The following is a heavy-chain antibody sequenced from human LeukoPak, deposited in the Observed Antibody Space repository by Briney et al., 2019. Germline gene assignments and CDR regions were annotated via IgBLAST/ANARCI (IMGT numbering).Heavy chain of an antibody. D-gene: IGHD6-19*01. CDR1: SFTFSNYW. CDR3: VREGGSGWYSGWFDP. V-gene: IGHV3-7*01. J-gene: IGHJ5*02. Sequence: GGSLRLSCAASSFTFSNYWMSWVRQAPGKGLEWVANINQDGSEKRYVDSVKGRFTISRDNAKNSLYLQMNSLRAEDTAVYYCVREGGSGWYSGWFDPWGQGTLVTVSS. CDR2: INQDGSEK.